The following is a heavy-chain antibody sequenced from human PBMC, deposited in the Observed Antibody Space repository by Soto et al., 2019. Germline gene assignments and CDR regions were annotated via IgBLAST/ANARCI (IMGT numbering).Heavy chain of an antibody. CDR1: EFTFSIFA. CDR2: ISNDGTNK. D-gene: IGHD3-10*01. V-gene: IGHV3-30*03. J-gene: IGHJ3*02. Sequence: PGGSLRLSCAASEFTFSIFAMHWVRQAPGKGLEWVAVISNDGTNKYYADSVKGRFTISRDNSKNTLYLQMNSLRAEDTAVYYCASQWEGSGSYSGSYSDDAFDIWGQGTMVTVSS. CDR3: ASQWEGSGSYSGSYSDDAFDI.